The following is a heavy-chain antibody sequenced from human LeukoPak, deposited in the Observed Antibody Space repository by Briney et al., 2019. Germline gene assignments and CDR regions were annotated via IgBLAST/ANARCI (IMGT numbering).Heavy chain of an antibody. V-gene: IGHV4-59*12. CDR1: GGSISSYY. CDR3: ARPYYYYYMDV. CDR2: IYYNGGT. Sequence: SETLSLTCSVSGGSISSYYWSWIRQSPGRGLEWIGYIYYNGGTNYNPSLKSRVTISVDTSKNQFSLRLSSVTAADTAVYYCARPYYYYYMDVWGKGTTVTISS. J-gene: IGHJ6*03.